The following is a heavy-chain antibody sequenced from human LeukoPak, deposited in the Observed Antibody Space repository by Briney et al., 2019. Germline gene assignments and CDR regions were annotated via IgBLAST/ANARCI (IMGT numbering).Heavy chain of an antibody. CDR2: ISHDGGNK. J-gene: IGHJ4*02. CDR1: GFTFSSYA. D-gene: IGHD5-18*01. V-gene: IGHV3-30-3*01. CDR3: AREKSRGYSYGLDY. Sequence: GGSLRLSCAASGFTFSSYAIPWLRQAPGKGPEWVGVISHDGGNKYYADSVKGRFTISRDNSKNTLYLQMNSLRAEDTAVYYCAREKSRGYSYGLDYWGQGTLVTVSS.